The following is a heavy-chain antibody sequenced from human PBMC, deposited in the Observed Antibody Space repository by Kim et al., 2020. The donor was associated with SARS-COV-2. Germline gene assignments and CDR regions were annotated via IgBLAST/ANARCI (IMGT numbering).Heavy chain of an antibody. V-gene: IGHV3-9*01. CDR3: AKGWFGELLPTYYFDY. Sequence: GGSLRLSCAASGFTFDDYAMHWVRQAPGKGLEWVSGISWNSGTIGYADSVKGRFTISRDNAKNSLYLQMNSLRAEDTALYYCAKGWFGELLPTYYFDYWGQGTLVTVSS. CDR2: ISWNSGTI. D-gene: IGHD3-10*01. J-gene: IGHJ4*02. CDR1: GFTFDDYA.